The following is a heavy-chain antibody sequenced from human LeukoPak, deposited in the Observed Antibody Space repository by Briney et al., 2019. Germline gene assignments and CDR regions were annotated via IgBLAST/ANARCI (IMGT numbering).Heavy chain of an antibody. CDR3: ASHYDSSGFDY. Sequence: GGSLRLSCAASGFTFNSYGMHWVRQAPGKGLEWVAVIWYDASNKYYADSVKGRFTISRDNSKNTLYLQMNSLRAEDTAVYYCASHYDSSGFDYWGQGTLVTVSS. J-gene: IGHJ4*02. CDR1: GFTFNSYG. CDR2: IWYDASNK. V-gene: IGHV3-33*01. D-gene: IGHD3-22*01.